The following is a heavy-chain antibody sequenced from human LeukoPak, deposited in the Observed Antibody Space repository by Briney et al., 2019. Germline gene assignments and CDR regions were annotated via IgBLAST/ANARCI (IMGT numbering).Heavy chain of an antibody. CDR2: IYSGGSK. CDR3: ARGPYSSSWYGVAGSDYYHGMDV. D-gene: IGHD6-13*01. J-gene: IGHJ6*02. CDR1: GFTVSSNY. Sequence: GGSLRLSCAASGFTVSSNYMSWVRQAPGKGLEWVSVIYSGGSKYYADSVKGRLTISRDNSKNTLYLQMNSLRAEDTAVYYCARGPYSSSWYGVAGSDYYHGMDVWGQGTTVTVSS. V-gene: IGHV3-53*01.